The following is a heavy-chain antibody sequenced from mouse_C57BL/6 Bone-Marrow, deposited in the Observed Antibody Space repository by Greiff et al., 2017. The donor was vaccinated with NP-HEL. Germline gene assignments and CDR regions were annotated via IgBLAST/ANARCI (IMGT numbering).Heavy chain of an antibody. CDR1: GYTFTSYT. CDR3: APIYYDYDDVFDY. Sequence: VQVVEYGAELARPGASVKMSCKASGYTFTSYTMHWVKQRPGQGLEWIGYINPSSGYTKYNQKFKDKATLTADKSSSTAYMQLSSLTSEDSAVYYCAPIYYDYDDVFDYWGQGTTLTVSS. V-gene: IGHV1-4*01. CDR2: INPSSGYT. J-gene: IGHJ2*01. D-gene: IGHD2-4*01.